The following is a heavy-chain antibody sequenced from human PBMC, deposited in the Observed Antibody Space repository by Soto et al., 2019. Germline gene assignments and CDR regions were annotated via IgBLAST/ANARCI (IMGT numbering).Heavy chain of an antibody. V-gene: IGHV1-69*13. CDR2: IIPIFGTA. CDR3: ARDDDFGDTAMFDY. J-gene: IGHJ4*02. CDR1: GGTFSSYA. Sequence: SVKVSCKASGGTFSSYAISWVRQAPGQGLEWMGGIIPIFGTANYAQKFQGRVTITADESTSTAYMELSSLRSEDTAVYSCARDDDFGDTAMFDYWGQGTLVTSPQ. D-gene: IGHD5-18*01.